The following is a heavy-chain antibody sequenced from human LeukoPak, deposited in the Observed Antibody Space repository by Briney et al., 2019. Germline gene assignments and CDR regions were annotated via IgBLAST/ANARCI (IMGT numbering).Heavy chain of an antibody. CDR2: IIPILGIA. D-gene: IGHD3-22*01. Sequence: ASVKVSCKASGGTFSSYAISWVRQAPGQGLEWMGRIIPILGIANYAQKFQGRVTITADKSTSTAYMELSSLRSEDTAVYYCARSDYYDSSGYYSPPNYFDYWGQGTLVTVSS. CDR1: GGTFSSYA. CDR3: ARSDYYDSSGYYSPPNYFDY. J-gene: IGHJ4*02. V-gene: IGHV1-69*04.